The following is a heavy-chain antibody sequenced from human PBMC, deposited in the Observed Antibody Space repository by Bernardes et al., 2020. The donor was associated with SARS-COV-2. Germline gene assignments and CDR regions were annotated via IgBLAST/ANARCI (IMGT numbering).Heavy chain of an antibody. V-gene: IGHV3-74*01. CDR2: LNRDGSSP. CDR3: VKETDSSGWFFDY. J-gene: IGHJ4*02. D-gene: IGHD6-19*01. Sequence: GGSLRLSCVASGFTFSTYWMHWVRQVPGKGLVRVSRLNRDGSSPSYADSVKGRFTISRDNAKNTLYLQMNSLRAEDTALYYCVKETDSSGWFFDYWGQGALVTVSS. CDR1: GFTFSTYW.